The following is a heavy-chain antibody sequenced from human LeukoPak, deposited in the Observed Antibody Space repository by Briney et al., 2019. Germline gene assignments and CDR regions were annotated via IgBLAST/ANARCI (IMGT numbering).Heavy chain of an antibody. Sequence: GDSVKVSCKASGYPFTSYGITWVRQAPGQGLEWMAWINTYNGKTNYAQKVQDRVTLATDTSTRTADMELRTLTSDDTAVYYCARGKVTTSPYYYGLDVWGQGTTVIVSS. V-gene: IGHV1-18*01. D-gene: IGHD2-21*02. CDR3: ARGKVTTSPYYYGLDV. CDR2: INTYNGKT. CDR1: GYPFTSYG. J-gene: IGHJ6*02.